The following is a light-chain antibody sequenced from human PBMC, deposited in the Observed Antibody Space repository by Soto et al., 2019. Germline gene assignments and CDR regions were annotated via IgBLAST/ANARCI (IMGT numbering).Light chain of an antibody. CDR3: QQYNNWPWT. CDR1: QNVSSN. CDR2: AAS. V-gene: IGKV3-15*01. Sequence: EIVITQSPATLSVSPGDRATLSCRASQNVSSNLAWYQQKPGQTPRLLIYAASTRATGIPAKVSGSGSGTEFTLTISSLQSEDFAVYYCQQYNNWPWTFGQGTKVDIK. J-gene: IGKJ1*01.